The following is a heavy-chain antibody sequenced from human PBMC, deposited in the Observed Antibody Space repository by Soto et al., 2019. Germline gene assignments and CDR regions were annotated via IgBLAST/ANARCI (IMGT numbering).Heavy chain of an antibody. CDR3: ARSMVVAAHYYFDY. Sequence: ASVKVSCKTSGYTFTSYDIHWVRQATGQGPEWMGWMNPYSGNTVYAQKFQGRIIMTRNTSMSTAYMELSSLRSEDTAVYYCARSMVVAAHYYFDYWGQGTLVTVSS. CDR1: GYTFTSYD. D-gene: IGHD2-15*01. J-gene: IGHJ4*02. V-gene: IGHV1-8*01. CDR2: MNPYSGNT.